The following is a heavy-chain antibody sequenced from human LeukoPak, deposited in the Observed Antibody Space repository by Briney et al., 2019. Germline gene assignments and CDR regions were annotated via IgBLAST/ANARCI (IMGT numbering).Heavy chain of an antibody. CDR1: GGSISSSNW. CDR2: IYHSGST. V-gene: IGHV4-4*02. J-gene: IGHJ5*02. Sequence: SETLSLTCAVSGGSISSSNWWSWVRQPPGKGLEWIGEIYHSGSTNYNPPLKGRVTISVDKSKNQFSLKLSSVTAADTAVYYCAREHPEPYGGFDPWGQGTPVTVSS. CDR3: AREHPEPYGGFDP. D-gene: IGHD3-10*01.